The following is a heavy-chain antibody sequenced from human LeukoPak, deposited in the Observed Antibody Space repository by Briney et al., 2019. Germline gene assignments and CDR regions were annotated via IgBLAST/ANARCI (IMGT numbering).Heavy chain of an antibody. J-gene: IGHJ4*02. CDR1: GFTFSSYS. Sequence: GGTLRLSCAASGFTFSSYSMNWVRQAPGKGLEWVSSISSRSTYIYHADSVKGRFTISRDNAKNSLYLQMNSLRAEDTAVYYCARALERITIFGVDNGNFDYWGQGTLVTVSS. V-gene: IGHV3-21*01. CDR2: ISSRSTYI. D-gene: IGHD3-3*01. CDR3: ARALERITIFGVDNGNFDY.